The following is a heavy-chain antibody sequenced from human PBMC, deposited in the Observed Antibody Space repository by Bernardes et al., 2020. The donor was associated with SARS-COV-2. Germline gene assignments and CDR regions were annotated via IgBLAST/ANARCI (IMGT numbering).Heavy chain of an antibody. CDR1: GGSISSINW. CDR2: IYHSGST. CDR3: ARNQPIAAALVRYWYFDY. V-gene: IGHV4-4*02. D-gene: IGHD6-13*01. J-gene: IGHJ4*02. Sequence: SETLSLTCAVSGGSISSINWWSWVRRPPGKGLEWIGEIYHSGSTNYNPSLKSRVTISVDKSKNQFSLKLSSVTAADTAVYYCARNQPIAAALVRYWYFDYWGQGTLVTVSS.